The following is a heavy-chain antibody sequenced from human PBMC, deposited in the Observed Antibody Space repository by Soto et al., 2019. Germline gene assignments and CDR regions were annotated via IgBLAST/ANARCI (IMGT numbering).Heavy chain of an antibody. CDR1: GYTFTSYY. Sequence: QVELVQSGAEVKKPGDSVKVSCKAAGYTFTSYYMHWVRQAPGQGLEWMGFINPSGGITTYAQKFQARVTMTSDTSTSTVYMELRTLKSEDTAVYYCARRSIFTWSDAFDIWGQGTMVTVSA. D-gene: IGHD3-3*01. CDR2: INPSGGIT. V-gene: IGHV1-46*01. J-gene: IGHJ3*02. CDR3: ARRSIFTWSDAFDI.